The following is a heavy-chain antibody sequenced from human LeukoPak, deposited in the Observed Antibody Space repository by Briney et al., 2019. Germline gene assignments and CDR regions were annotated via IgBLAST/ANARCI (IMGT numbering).Heavy chain of an antibody. CDR2: ISGSGGST. V-gene: IGHV3-23*01. CDR3: AKDRYSSSWYPESWYFDY. CDR1: GFTFSSYA. D-gene: IGHD6-13*01. J-gene: IGHJ4*02. Sequence: GGSLRLSCAASGFTFSSYAMSWVRQAPGKGLEWVSAISGSGGSTYYADSVKGRFTISRDNSKNTLYLQMNSLRAEDTAVYYCAKDRYSSSWYPESWYFDYWGQGTLVTVSS.